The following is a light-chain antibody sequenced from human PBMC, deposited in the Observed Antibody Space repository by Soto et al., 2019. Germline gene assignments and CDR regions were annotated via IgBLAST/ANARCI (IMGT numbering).Light chain of an antibody. CDR2: EVS. Sequence: QSALTQPASVSGSPGQSIAISCTGTRSDVGAYGYVSWYQQHPGKAPKLMLFEVSMRPSGVSNRFSGSKSGNTASLTISGRQADDEAEYYCSSYTTGNTVVFGGGTRLTVL. CDR1: RSDVGAYGY. V-gene: IGLV2-14*01. J-gene: IGLJ3*02. CDR3: SSYTTGNTVV.